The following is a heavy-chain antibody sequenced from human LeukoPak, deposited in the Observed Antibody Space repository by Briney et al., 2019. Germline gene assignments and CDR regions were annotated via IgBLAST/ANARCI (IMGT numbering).Heavy chain of an antibody. CDR2: IYSGGST. V-gene: IGHV3-66*01. CDR3: ARRFTRDDVDI. CDR1: GFTVSTNF. J-gene: IGHJ3*02. D-gene: IGHD3-16*01. Sequence: PGGSLRLSCAASGFTVSTNFMSWVRQAPGKGLEWVSVIYSGGSTYYIDSVKGRFTISRDNSKNTLYLQMNSLRAEDTAVYFCARRFTRDDVDIWGQGTMVTVSS.